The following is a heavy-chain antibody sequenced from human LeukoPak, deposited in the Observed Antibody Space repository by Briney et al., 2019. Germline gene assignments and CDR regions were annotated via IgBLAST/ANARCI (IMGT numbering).Heavy chain of an antibody. V-gene: IGHV4-59*01. J-gene: IGHJ4*02. Sequence: SESLSLTCTVSGGSISSYYWSWVRQPPGKGLEWMGYIYYNGSTNYNPSLKSRVTISVDPSKNQFSLKLSSVTAADTAVYYCARDGPYSSSWEFDYWGQGTLVTVSS. D-gene: IGHD6-13*01. CDR1: GGSISSYY. CDR3: ARDGPYSSSWEFDY. CDR2: IYYNGST.